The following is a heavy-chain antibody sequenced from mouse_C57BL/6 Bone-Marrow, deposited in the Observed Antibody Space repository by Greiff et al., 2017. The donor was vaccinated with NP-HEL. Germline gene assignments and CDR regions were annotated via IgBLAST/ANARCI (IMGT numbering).Heavy chain of an antibody. CDR3: ARYDGSFLFDY. CDR1: GYTFTSYW. V-gene: IGHV1-64*01. Sequence: QVQLQQPGAELVKPGASVKLSCKASGYTFTSYWMHWVKQRPGQGLEWIGMIHPNSGSTNYNEKFKSKATLTVDKSSSTAYMQLSSLTSEDSAVYYCARYDGSFLFDYWGQGTTLTVSS. D-gene: IGHD1-1*01. CDR2: IHPNSGST. J-gene: IGHJ2*01.